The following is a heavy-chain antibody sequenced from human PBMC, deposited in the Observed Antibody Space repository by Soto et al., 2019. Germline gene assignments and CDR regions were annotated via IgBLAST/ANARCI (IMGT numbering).Heavy chain of an antibody. Sequence: GGSLRLSCAASGFTFSSYGMHWVRQAPGKGLEWVAVIWYDGSNKYYADSVKGRFTISRDNSKNTLYLQMNSLRAEDTAVYYCARDISITIFGVVIPQGGYYYYGMDVWGQGTTVTVSS. D-gene: IGHD3-3*01. CDR1: GFTFSSYG. CDR3: ARDISITIFGVVIPQGGYYYYGMDV. V-gene: IGHV3-33*01. J-gene: IGHJ6*02. CDR2: IWYDGSNK.